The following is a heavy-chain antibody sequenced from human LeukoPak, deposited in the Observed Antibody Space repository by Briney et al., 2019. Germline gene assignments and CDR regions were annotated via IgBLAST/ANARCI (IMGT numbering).Heavy chain of an antibody. Sequence: PGGSLRLSCAASGFTFDDYAMTRVRQAPGKGLEWVSGINWNGGSTGYADSVKGRFTISRDNAKNSLYLQMNSLRAEDTAVYYCARYCSGAGCYTHPLDYWGQGTLVTVSS. CDR3: ARYCSGAGCYTHPLDY. CDR2: INWNGGST. J-gene: IGHJ4*02. V-gene: IGHV3-20*04. D-gene: IGHD2-2*02. CDR1: GFTFDDYA.